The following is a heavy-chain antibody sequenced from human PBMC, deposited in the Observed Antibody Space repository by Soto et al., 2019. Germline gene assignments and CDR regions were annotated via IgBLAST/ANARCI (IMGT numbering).Heavy chain of an antibody. CDR2: ISYDGSNK. CDR1: GFSLSTYG. CDR3: AKDAPRYSGFDFSQ. J-gene: IGHJ4*02. Sequence: QVQLVESGGGVVQPGRSLRLSCEASGFSLSTYGMHWVRQAPGKGLEWVAVISYDGSNKYHADSVKGRFTISRDNSRNTLYLQMNSLRLDDTAVYYCAKDAPRYSGFDFSQWGQETLVTVSS. D-gene: IGHD5-12*01. V-gene: IGHV3-30*18.